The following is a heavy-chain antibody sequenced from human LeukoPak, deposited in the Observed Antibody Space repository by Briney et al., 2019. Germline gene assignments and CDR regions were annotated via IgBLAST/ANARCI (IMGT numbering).Heavy chain of an antibody. J-gene: IGHJ4*02. Sequence: GGSLRLSCAASGFTFDDYAMHWVRQAPGKGLEWVSGISWNSGSIGYADSVKGRFTISRDNAKNSLYLQMNRLRAEDTAVYYCARESYSSGWSYDYWGQGTLVTVSS. D-gene: IGHD6-19*01. CDR1: GFTFDDYA. CDR2: ISWNSGSI. CDR3: ARESYSSGWSYDY. V-gene: IGHV3-9*01.